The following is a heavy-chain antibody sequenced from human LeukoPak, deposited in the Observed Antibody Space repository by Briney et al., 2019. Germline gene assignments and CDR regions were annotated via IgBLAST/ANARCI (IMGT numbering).Heavy chain of an antibody. Sequence: PSETLSLTCTVSGGSISSYYWSWIRQPPGKGLDRIGYIYYSGSTNYNPSLKRRVTISVDTSKNQFSLKLSSVTAADTAVYYCAREDCSGDGCYSFDYWGQGTLVTVFS. CDR2: IYYSGST. CDR1: GGSISSYY. D-gene: IGHD2-15*01. J-gene: IGHJ4*02. V-gene: IGHV4-59*01. CDR3: AREDCSGDGCYSFDY.